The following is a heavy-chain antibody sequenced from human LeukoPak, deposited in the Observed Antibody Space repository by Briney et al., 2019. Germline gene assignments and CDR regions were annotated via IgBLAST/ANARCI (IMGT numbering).Heavy chain of an antibody. D-gene: IGHD3-9*01. Sequence: SETLSLTCAVYGGSFSGFYWSWIRHVPGKGLEWIGEINYTGSTSYNPPLKSRVTISVDTSQNQFFLLLTSVTAADTAVYYCAREVKELRYFDWLDWFDPWGQGTLVTVSS. CDR3: AREVKELRYFDWLDWFDP. CDR1: GGSFSGFY. CDR2: INYTGST. J-gene: IGHJ5*02. V-gene: IGHV4-34*01.